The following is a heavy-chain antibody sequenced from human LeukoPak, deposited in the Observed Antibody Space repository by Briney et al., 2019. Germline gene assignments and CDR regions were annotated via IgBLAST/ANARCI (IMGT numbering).Heavy chain of an antibody. CDR1: GYSIRNGYY. D-gene: IGHD2-21*02. Sequence: SETLSLTCSVSGYSIRNGYYWVWIRQPPGKGLEWIGSMDHTGSTYYNPSLRSRVTLSIDTSKNQFSLKLDSVTAADTAVYYCASQPGGVTNFFDYWGQGTLVTVSS. J-gene: IGHJ4*02. V-gene: IGHV4-38-2*02. CDR2: MDHTGST. CDR3: ASQPGGVTNFFDY.